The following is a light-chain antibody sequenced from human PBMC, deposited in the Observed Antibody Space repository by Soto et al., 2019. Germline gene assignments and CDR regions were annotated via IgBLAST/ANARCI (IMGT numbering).Light chain of an antibody. CDR1: QNIDGR. CDR3: QQYDSYST. CDR2: KAS. Sequence: DIQMTQSPSTLSASVGDRVTITYRASQNIDGRLAWYQQKPGKAPKLLIYKASRLESGVPSRFRGSGSGTEFTLTISSLQPDDFATYYCQQYDSYSTFGQGTKVEIK. J-gene: IGKJ1*01. V-gene: IGKV1-5*03.